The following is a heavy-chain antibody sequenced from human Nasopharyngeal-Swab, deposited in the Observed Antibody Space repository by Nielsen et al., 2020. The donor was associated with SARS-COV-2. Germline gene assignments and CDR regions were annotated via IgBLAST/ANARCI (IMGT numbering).Heavy chain of an antibody. CDR3: ARALPGLMAFDI. CDR2: NYNSGST. V-gene: IGHV4-59*01. J-gene: IGHJ3*02. Sequence: SETLSLTCTVSGGFISPYYWTWIRQSPGEGLEWIGSNYNSGSTSYSSSLKTRVTISVDTSKSQFSLKLSSVTAADTAMYYCARALPGLMAFDIWGQGTMVTVSS. CDR1: GGFISPYY.